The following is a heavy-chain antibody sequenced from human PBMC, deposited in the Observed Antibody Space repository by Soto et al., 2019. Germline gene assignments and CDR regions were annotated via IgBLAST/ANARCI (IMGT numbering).Heavy chain of an antibody. CDR3: VRAPFWFEGPTYHDCWFDP. V-gene: IGHV4-31*03. J-gene: IGHJ5*02. Sequence: QVQLQESGPGLVKPSQTLSLTCTVSGGSISSGGYYWSWIRQHPGKGLEWIGYIYYSGSPYYNPSLKSRVTIAVDTSKNQFSLKLSSVTAADTAVYYCVRAPFWFEGPTYHDCWFDPWGQGTLVTVSS. CDR1: GGSISSGGYY. D-gene: IGHD3-22*01. CDR2: IYYSGSP.